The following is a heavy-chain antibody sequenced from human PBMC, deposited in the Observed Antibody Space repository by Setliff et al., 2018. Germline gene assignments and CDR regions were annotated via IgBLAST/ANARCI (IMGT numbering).Heavy chain of an antibody. CDR2: IQSSGNT. CDR3: ARGSGYYKNWFAP. V-gene: IGHV4-61*02. Sequence: SETLSLTCTVSGGSVGSGNFYWSWIRQTAGKGLEWIGLIQSSGNTNYNPSLQSRVTISIDTSKNQFSLKMTSVTAADTALYYCARGSGYYKNWFAPWGQGTLVTVSS. CDR1: GGSVGSGNFY. D-gene: IGHD3-9*01. J-gene: IGHJ5*02.